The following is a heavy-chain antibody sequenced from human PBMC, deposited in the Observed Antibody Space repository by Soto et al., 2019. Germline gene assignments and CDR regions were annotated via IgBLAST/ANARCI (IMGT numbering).Heavy chain of an antibody. CDR1: GGTFSTYA. D-gene: IGHD2-21*02. Sequence: SCKAPGGTFSTYAISWVRQAPGQGLEWMGGIIPMFGTANYAQRFQDRVTITADESTNTVYMELSSLRSEDTAVYYCATTTPDCGGDCYWLDYWGQGTLVTVSS. J-gene: IGHJ4*02. CDR2: IIPMFGTA. CDR3: ATTTPDCGGDCYWLDY. V-gene: IGHV1-69*01.